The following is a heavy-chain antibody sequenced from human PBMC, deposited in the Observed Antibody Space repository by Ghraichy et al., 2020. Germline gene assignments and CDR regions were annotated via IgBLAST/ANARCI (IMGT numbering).Heavy chain of an antibody. Sequence: SQTISLTCTVSGGSISTYYWSWVRQPPGKGLEWIGYIFYSGSTTYNPSLKSRVTISVDTSKNQFSLNLSSVTAADTAVYYCARSESSTSYTMDVWGQGTTFIVSS. CDR2: IFYSGST. V-gene: IGHV4-59*01. J-gene: IGHJ6*02. D-gene: IGHD6-13*01. CDR3: ARSESSTSYTMDV. CDR1: GGSISTYY.